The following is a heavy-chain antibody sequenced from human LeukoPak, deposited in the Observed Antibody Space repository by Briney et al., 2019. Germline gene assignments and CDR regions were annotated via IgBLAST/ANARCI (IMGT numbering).Heavy chain of an antibody. CDR1: GGSISSYY. J-gene: IGHJ4*02. CDR3: ASSPTYYYGSGSPHRYFDY. D-gene: IGHD3-10*01. Sequence: PSETLSLTCTGSGGSISSYYWSWIRQPAGKGLEWIGRIYTSGSTNYNPSLKSRVTMSVDTSKNQFSLKLSSVTAADTAVYYCASSPTYYYGSGSPHRYFDYWGQGTLVTVSS. V-gene: IGHV4-4*07. CDR2: IYTSGST.